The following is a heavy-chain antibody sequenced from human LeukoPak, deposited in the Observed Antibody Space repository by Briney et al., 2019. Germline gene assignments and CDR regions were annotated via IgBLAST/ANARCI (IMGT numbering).Heavy chain of an antibody. J-gene: IGHJ4*02. Sequence: PSETLSLTCAVYGGSFSGYYWSWIRQPPGKGLDWIGEINHSGSTNYNPSLKSRVTISVDTSKNQFSLKLSSVTAADTAVYYCARTIAAAGTYYFDYWGQGTLVTVSS. D-gene: IGHD6-13*01. CDR3: ARTIAAAGTYYFDY. V-gene: IGHV4-34*01. CDR2: INHSGST. CDR1: GGSFSGYY.